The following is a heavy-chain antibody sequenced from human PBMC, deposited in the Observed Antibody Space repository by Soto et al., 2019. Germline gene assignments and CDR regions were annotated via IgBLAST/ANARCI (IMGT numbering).Heavy chain of an antibody. Sequence: QVQLQESGPGLVKPSQTLSLTCTVSGGSISSGGYYWSWIRQHPGKGLEWIGYIYYSGSTYYNPSLKSRVTISVDTSKNQFSLKLSSVTAADTAVYYCASGGLLPLYYYSYGMDVWGQGTTVTVSS. CDR2: IYYSGST. D-gene: IGHD3-10*01. J-gene: IGHJ6*02. CDR1: GGSISSGGYY. CDR3: ASGGLLPLYYYSYGMDV. V-gene: IGHV4-31*03.